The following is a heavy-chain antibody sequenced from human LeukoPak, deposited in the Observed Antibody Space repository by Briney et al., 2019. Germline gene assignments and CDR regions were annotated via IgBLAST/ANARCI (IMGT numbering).Heavy chain of an antibody. CDR1: GFTFSSYW. Sequence: GGSLRLSCAASGFTFSSYWMHWVRQVPGKGLVWVSRINSDGSSTIYADSVKGRFTISRDNAKNTLYLQMNSLRADDTAVYYCVRVGYCSGGICYRLDYWGQGTVVTVS. J-gene: IGHJ4*02. CDR3: VRVGYCSGGICYRLDY. D-gene: IGHD2-15*01. CDR2: INSDGSST. V-gene: IGHV3-74*01.